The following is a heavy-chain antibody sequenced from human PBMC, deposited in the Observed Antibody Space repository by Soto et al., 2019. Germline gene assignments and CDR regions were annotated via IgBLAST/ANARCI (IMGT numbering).Heavy chain of an antibody. D-gene: IGHD3-22*01. V-gene: IGHV3-15*01. Sequence: EVQLVESGGGLVKPGGSLRLSCAATVFTFNNAWMTWVRQAPWKGLEWVGRIKRKSNGETTDYAAPVEGRFSITRGDTKNTLYLHMNSLKTEDTAVYYCTTPSYYEGSWWGQGTLVTVSS. CDR2: IKRKSNGETT. CDR3: TTPSYYEGSW. CDR1: VFTFNNAW. J-gene: IGHJ4*02.